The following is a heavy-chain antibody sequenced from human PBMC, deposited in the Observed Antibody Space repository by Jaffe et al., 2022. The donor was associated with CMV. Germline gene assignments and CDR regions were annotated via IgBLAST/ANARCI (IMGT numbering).Heavy chain of an antibody. CDR2: IYYSGST. V-gene: IGHV4-39*01. CDR3: ARQTYYYDTGRD. J-gene: IGHJ4*02. CDR1: GGSISSSSYY. Sequence: QLQLQESGPGLVKPSETLSLTCTVSGGSISSSSYYWGWIRQPPGKGLEWIGSIYYSGSTYYNPSLKSRVTISVDTSKNQFSLKLSSVTAADTAVYYCARQTYYYDTGRDWGQGTLVTVSS. D-gene: IGHD3-22*01.